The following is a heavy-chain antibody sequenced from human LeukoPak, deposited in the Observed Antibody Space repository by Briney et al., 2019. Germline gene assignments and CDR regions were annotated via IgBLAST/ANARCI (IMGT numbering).Heavy chain of an antibody. D-gene: IGHD3-9*01. V-gene: IGHV3-21*06. J-gene: IGHJ4*02. CDR1: GFSLSGIR. CDR2: ISSRSSYI. CDR3: ARGAFDYPGRDYFGY. Sequence: GGSLRLSCAASGFSLSGIRLNWVRQPPWKGLEWVPSISSRSSYIYYADSLKGRFTISRDNAKNSLHLQMKGLRVEDTAVYYCARGAFDYPGRDYFGYWGQGTQVTVSS.